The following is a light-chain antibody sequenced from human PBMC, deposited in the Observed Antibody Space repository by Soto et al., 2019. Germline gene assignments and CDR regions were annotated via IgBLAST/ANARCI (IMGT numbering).Light chain of an antibody. V-gene: IGKV3-15*01. CDR3: QQDYNLPPT. CDR1: QNVTSK. Sequence: EMVMSQSPVTLSVSPGEGTTLSCRASQNVTSKVAGDGQRPGQAPSRLIYDTSTSATGIPARISGSGSGTEFTHTISSLQSEDLAVYYCQQDYNLPPTFGQGTKGDIK. CDR2: DTS. J-gene: IGKJ1*01.